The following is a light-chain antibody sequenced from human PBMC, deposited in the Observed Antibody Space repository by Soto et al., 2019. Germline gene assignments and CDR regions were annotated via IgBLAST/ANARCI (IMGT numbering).Light chain of an antibody. V-gene: IGLV1-40*01. Sequence: VLTQPPSVSGAPGQRVTISCTGSSSNIGAGYDVHWYQQLPGTAPKLLIYGNSNRPSGVPDRFSGSKSGTSASLAITGLQAEDEADYYCQSYDSSLSGYGVFGGGTKLTVL. CDR1: SSNIGAGYD. CDR2: GNS. CDR3: QSYDSSLSGYGV. J-gene: IGLJ2*01.